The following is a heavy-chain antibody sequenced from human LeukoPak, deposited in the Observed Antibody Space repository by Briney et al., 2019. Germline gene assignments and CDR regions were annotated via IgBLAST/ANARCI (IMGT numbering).Heavy chain of an antibody. V-gene: IGHV3-23*01. J-gene: IGHJ4*02. D-gene: IGHD3-22*01. CDR2: ISGSGGST. Sequence: GGSLRLSCAASGFTFSSYGMSWVRQAPGKGLEWVSAISGSGGSTYYADSVKGRFTISRDNSKNTLYLQMNSLRAEDTAVYYCARGPYYYDSSGYYQFDYWGQGTLVTVSS. CDR1: GFTFSSYG. CDR3: ARGPYYYDSSGYYQFDY.